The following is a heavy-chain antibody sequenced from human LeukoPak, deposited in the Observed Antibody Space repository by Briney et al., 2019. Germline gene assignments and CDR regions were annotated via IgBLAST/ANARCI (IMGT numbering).Heavy chain of an antibody. CDR1: GYTLTSNY. V-gene: IGHV1-46*03. CDR2: INPSGGST. CDR3: AKGRSDFFAYYYYLDV. J-gene: IGHJ6*03. Sequence: GASVKVSCKASGYTLTSNYIHWVRQAPGQGLEWMGIINPSGGSTTYAQKFQGGVTMTRDTSTSTVYMELTSLRSEDTAMYYCAKGRSDFFAYYYYLDVWGKGTTVTVSS. D-gene: IGHD1-26*01.